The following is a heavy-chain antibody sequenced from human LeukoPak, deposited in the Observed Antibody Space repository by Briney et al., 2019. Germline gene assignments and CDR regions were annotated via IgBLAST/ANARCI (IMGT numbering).Heavy chain of an antibody. V-gene: IGHV4-34*01. Sequence: SETLSLTCAVYGGSFSGYYWSWIRQPPGKGLEWIGEINHSGSTNYNPSLKSRVTISVDTSTNQFSLKLSSVTAADTAVYYCARGLGQLWPEDGNWGEGTLVTVSS. D-gene: IGHD5-18*01. CDR3: ARGLGQLWPEDGN. J-gene: IGHJ4*02. CDR1: GGSFSGYY. CDR2: INHSGST.